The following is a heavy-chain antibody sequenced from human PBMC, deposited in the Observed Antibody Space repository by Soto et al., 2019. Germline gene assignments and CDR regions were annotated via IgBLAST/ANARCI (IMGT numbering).Heavy chain of an antibody. D-gene: IGHD6-19*01. CDR1: GFTFTSDS. V-gene: IGHV3-21*06. CDR2: ISSHGRDI. CDR3: ARGAALAGKLDL. Sequence: WGSLRLSCEASGFTFTSDSMTWVRQAPGKGLEWVSSISSHGRDIFYADSVKGRFTISRDNAKDSLHLQMNSLTGEDSAVYYCARGAALAGKLDLWGQGTMVTVSA. J-gene: IGHJ4*02.